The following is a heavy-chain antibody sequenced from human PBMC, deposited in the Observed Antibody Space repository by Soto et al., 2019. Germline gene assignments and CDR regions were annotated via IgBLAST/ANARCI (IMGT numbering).Heavy chain of an antibody. D-gene: IGHD6-19*01. CDR1: GFTFSNYA. Sequence: EVQLLESGGGFVQPGGSLRLSCAASGFTFSNYAMSWVRQAPGKGLEWVSAITAYGDSTHYADSAKGRFTISRESPKNPLYLQIDSLRAEDTAVYYWAKDPLWYGSEWYPPPGFDPWGQGTLVTVSS. CDR3: AKDPLWYGSEWYPPPGFDP. V-gene: IGHV3-23*01. CDR2: ITAYGDST. J-gene: IGHJ5*02.